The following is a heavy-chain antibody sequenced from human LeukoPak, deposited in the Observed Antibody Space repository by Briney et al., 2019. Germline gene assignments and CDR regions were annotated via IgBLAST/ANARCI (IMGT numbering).Heavy chain of an antibody. V-gene: IGHV1-18*01. Sequence: ASVKVSCKASGYTFTSYGISWVRQAPGQGLEWMGWISAYNGNTNYAQKLQGRVTVTSDTSTSTAYMALRSLRSDDTAVYYCARGSTAMVGGYFDYWGQGTPVTVSS. CDR1: GYTFTSYG. J-gene: IGHJ4*02. CDR2: ISAYNGNT. D-gene: IGHD5-18*01. CDR3: ARGSTAMVGGYFDY.